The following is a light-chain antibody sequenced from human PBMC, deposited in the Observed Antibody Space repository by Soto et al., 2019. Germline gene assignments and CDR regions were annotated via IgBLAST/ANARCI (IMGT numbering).Light chain of an antibody. CDR3: QQYSRAPLT. CDR1: QGITSY. J-gene: IGKJ4*01. V-gene: IGKV1-27*01. Sequence: DIQMTQSPSSLSASVGDRVTITCLATQGITSYLAWYQQKPGKVPELLIYATFTLHSGVPSRFSGSGSGTDFTLTISSLQPEDVATYYCQQYSRAPLTFGGGTKVDIK. CDR2: ATF.